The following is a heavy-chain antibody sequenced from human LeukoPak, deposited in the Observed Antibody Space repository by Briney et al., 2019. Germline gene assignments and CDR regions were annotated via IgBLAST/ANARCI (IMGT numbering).Heavy chain of an antibody. Sequence: SETLSLTCTVSGGSISSHCWSWIRQPPGKGLEWIGYIYYSGSTNYNPSLKSRVTISVDTSKNQFSLKLSSVTAADTAVYYCASTRYSSSSLNYWGQGTLVTVSS. J-gene: IGHJ4*02. V-gene: IGHV4-59*11. CDR3: ASTRYSSSSLNY. CDR2: IYYSGST. D-gene: IGHD6-6*01. CDR1: GGSISSHC.